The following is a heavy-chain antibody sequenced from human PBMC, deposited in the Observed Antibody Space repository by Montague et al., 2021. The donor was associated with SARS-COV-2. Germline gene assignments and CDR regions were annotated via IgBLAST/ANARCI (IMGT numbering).Heavy chain of an antibody. CDR3: ARDTPITMLVVVNRYGMDV. D-gene: IGHD3-22*01. CDR1: GGAISSSSYY. Sequence: SETLSLTCTVSGGAISSSSYYWGWIRQPPGKGLEWIGSIYYSGSTYYNPSLKSRVTISVDTSKNQFSLKLSSVTAADTAVYYCARDTPITMLVVVNRYGMDVWGQGTTVTVSS. J-gene: IGHJ6*02. V-gene: IGHV4-39*07. CDR2: IYYSGST.